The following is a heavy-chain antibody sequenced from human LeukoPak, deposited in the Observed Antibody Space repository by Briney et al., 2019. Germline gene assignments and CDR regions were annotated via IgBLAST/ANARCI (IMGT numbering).Heavy chain of an antibody. CDR2: IYYTGTN. V-gene: IGHV4-59*01. CDR3: ARSRDGYNYHYFDN. CDR1: GGSISNYY. Sequence: LETLSLTCTVSGGSISNYYWSWIRQPPGKGLEWVGYIYYTGTNKYNPSLESRVTISLDTPKNQFSLKLSSVTAADTAVYHCARSRDGYNYHYFDNWGQGTLVTVSS. J-gene: IGHJ4*02. D-gene: IGHD5-24*01.